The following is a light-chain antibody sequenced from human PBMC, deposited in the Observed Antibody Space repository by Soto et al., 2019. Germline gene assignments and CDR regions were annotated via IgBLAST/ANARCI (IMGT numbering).Light chain of an antibody. CDR2: AAS. CDR1: QGIKGF. CDR3: QQLNSYTLT. V-gene: IGKV1-9*01. J-gene: IGKJ4*01. Sequence: DIHLTQSPSFRSSSFGDRVTITCRASQGIKGFLAWFQQKPGKAPNLLISAASTLQSGVPSRFSGSVSGTEGTITISGLQQEDGSTYYCQQLNSYTLTFGGGTKVDI.